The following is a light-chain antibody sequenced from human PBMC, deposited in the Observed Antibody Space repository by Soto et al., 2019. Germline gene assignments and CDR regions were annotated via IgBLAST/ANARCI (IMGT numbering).Light chain of an antibody. CDR1: SSDVGNYNL. CDR3: ISYTTSSTSYV. V-gene: IGLV2-14*02. J-gene: IGLJ1*01. Sequence: QLVLTQPASVSGSPGQSITISCTGTSSDVGNYNLVSWYQQHPGKAPKLMIFEVSNRPSGVSNRFSGSKSGNTASLTISGLQAEDEADYYCISYTTSSTSYVFGTGTKLTVL. CDR2: EVS.